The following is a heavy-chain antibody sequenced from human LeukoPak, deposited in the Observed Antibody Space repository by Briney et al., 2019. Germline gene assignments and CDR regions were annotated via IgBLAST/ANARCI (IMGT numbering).Heavy chain of an antibody. CDR1: GFTFSSYA. V-gene: IGHV3-23*01. D-gene: IGHD3-10*01. J-gene: IGHJ4*02. CDR3: AKAYYGSGSRLPFDY. CDR2: ISGSGGST. Sequence: GGSLRLSCAASGFTFSSYAMSWVRQAPGKGLEWVSAISGSGGSTYYADSVKGRFTISRDNSKNTLYLQMNSLRAEDTAVYYCAKAYYGSGSRLPFDYWGQGTLVTVCS.